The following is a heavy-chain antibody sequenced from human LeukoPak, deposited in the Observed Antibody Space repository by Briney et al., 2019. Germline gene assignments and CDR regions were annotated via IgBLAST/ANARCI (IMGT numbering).Heavy chain of an antibody. D-gene: IGHD2-15*01. J-gene: IGHJ4*02. Sequence: RASVKVSCKASGYTFTSYAMHWVRQAPGQRLEWMGWINAGNGNTKYSQKFQGRVTITRDTSTSTAYMELSSLRSEDTAVYYCARGPEVAATTFDYWGQGTLSPSPQ. CDR3: ARGPEVAATTFDY. V-gene: IGHV1-3*01. CDR1: GYTFTSYA. CDR2: INAGNGNT.